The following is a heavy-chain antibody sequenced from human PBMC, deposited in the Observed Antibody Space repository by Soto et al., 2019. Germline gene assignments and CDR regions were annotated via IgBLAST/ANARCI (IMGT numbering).Heavy chain of an antibody. J-gene: IGHJ6*02. CDR2: ISSSSSYI. Sequence: GGSLRLSCAASGFTFSSYSMNWVRQAPGKGLEWVSSISSSSSYIYYADSVKGRFTISRDNAKNSLYLQMNSLRAEDTAVYYCARDRVRRDYYYYYGMDVWGQGTTGTGS. CDR1: GFTFSSYS. V-gene: IGHV3-21*01. CDR3: ARDRVRRDYYYYYGMDV.